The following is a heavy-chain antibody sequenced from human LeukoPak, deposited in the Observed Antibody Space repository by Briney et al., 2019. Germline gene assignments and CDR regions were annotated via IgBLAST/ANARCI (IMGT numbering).Heavy chain of an antibody. CDR2: IKPDGTEK. V-gene: IGHV3-7*01. CDR3: ASGNYFDY. Sequence: PGGTLRLSCAASGFTFSTYWMSWVRQAPGKGLEWVANIKPDGTEKHYVDSVKGRFTISRDNAKNSLYLQMNSLRAEDTAVYFCASGNYFDYWGQGTLVAVSS. CDR1: GFTFSTYW. J-gene: IGHJ4*02.